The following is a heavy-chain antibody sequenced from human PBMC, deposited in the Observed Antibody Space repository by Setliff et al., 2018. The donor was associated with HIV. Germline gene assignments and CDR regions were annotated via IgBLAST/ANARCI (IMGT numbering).Heavy chain of an antibody. CDR2: INHSGST. CDR1: GGSFSGYY. CDR3: ARGARLLTAYIDRWDYYYMRV. J-gene: IGHJ6*03. Sequence: SETLSLTCAVSGGSFSGYYWSWIRQPPGKGLEWIGEINHSGSTNYNPSLKSRITISVDTSKDQFSLKLSSVTAADTAVYYCARGARLLTAYIDRWDYYYMRVRGKGTTVTVSS. D-gene: IGHD3-9*01. V-gene: IGHV4-34*01.